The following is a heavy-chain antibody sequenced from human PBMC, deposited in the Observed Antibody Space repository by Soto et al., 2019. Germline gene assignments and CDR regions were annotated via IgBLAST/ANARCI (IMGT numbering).Heavy chain of an antibody. CDR2: IIPILNIA. CDR3: ARVSEMGTVTEGFYYYMDV. Sequence: QVQLVQSGAEVKKPGSSVKVSCKASGGTFSNYTISCVRQAPGQGLEWMGRIIPILNIANYAQKFQGRVTITADKSTTTAYMELSSLRSEDTAVYYCARVSEMGTVTEGFYYYMDVWGKGTTVTVSS. D-gene: IGHD4-17*01. CDR1: GGTFSNYT. J-gene: IGHJ6*03. V-gene: IGHV1-69*02.